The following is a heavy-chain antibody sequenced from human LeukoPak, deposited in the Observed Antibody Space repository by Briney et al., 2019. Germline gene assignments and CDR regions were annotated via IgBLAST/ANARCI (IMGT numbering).Heavy chain of an antibody. J-gene: IGHJ5*02. Sequence: PGGSLRLSCAASGFIFSSYTMNWVRQAPGKGLEWVSSLSTASSFIYYADSVKGRFTISRDNAKNSLYLQMNSLRPEDTAVYYCAKDQGGAAALFWFDPWGQGTLVTVSS. CDR2: LSTASSFI. CDR3: AKDQGGAAALFWFDP. D-gene: IGHD6-13*01. V-gene: IGHV3-21*01. CDR1: GFIFSSYT.